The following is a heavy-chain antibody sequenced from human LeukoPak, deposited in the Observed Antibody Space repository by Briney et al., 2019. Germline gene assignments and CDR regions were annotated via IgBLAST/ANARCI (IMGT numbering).Heavy chain of an antibody. CDR3: ARYAWLDMYYFDY. CDR1: GYSISSGYY. CDR2: IYHSGST. Sequence: SETLSLTCTVPGYSISSGYYWGWIRQPPGKGLEWIGSIYHSGSTYYNPSLKSRVTISVDTSKNQFTLKLSSVTAADTAVYYCARYAWLDMYYFDYWGQXTLVTVSS. V-gene: IGHV4-38-2*02. J-gene: IGHJ4*02. D-gene: IGHD6-19*01.